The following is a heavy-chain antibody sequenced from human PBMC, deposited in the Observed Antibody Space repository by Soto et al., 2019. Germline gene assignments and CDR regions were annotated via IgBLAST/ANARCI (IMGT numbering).Heavy chain of an antibody. Sequence: QVQLQESGPGLVQPSRTLSLICSVSGDSITSGNYYWSWVRQHPGKGLEWLAYIFHSGSSYYNPSLRSRLTVSVNTSSSQFSLSLTSVTAADTALYYCARVSYFGSGAGFFGTWGPGILVTVSS. D-gene: IGHD3-10*01. CDR1: GDSITSGNYY. J-gene: IGHJ5*02. CDR2: IFHSGSS. V-gene: IGHV4-31*02. CDR3: ARVSYFGSGAGFFGT.